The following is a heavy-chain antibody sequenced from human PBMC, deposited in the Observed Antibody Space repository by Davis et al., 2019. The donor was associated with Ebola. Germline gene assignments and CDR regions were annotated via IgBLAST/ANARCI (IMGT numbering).Heavy chain of an antibody. J-gene: IGHJ4*02. V-gene: IGHV3-74*01. CDR2: INSDGSST. CDR1: GFTFSSYW. D-gene: IGHD3-10*01. CDR3: VRSRGY. Sequence: GESLKISCAASGFTFSSYWMHWVRQAPGKGLVWVSRINSDGSSTSYADSVKGRFTISRDDAKNSLYLQMNSLTAGDTAVYYCVRSRGYWGQGTLVTVSS.